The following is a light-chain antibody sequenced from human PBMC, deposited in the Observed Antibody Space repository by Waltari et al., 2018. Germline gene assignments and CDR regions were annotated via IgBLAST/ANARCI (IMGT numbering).Light chain of an antibody. V-gene: IGLV2-14*03. Sequence: WYQQHPDKAPKLLIYDVTQRPSGISHRFSGSKSGYTASLTISGLQSEDEADYYCLSYTTSDTYVFGSGIRVTVL. J-gene: IGLJ1*01. CDR3: LSYTTSDTYV. CDR2: DVT.